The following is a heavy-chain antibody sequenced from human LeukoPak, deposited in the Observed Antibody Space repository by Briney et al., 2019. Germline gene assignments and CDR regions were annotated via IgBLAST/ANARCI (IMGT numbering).Heavy chain of an antibody. V-gene: IGHV3-9*03. Sequence: GRFLRLSCAASGFTFDDYAMHWVRQAPGKGLEWVSGISWNSGSIGYADSVKGRFTISRDNAKNSLYLQMNSLRAEDMALYYCAKGRRWLQLNGGFDYWGQGTLVTVSS. J-gene: IGHJ4*02. CDR3: AKGRRWLQLNGGFDY. D-gene: IGHD5-24*01. CDR2: ISWNSGSI. CDR1: GFTFDDYA.